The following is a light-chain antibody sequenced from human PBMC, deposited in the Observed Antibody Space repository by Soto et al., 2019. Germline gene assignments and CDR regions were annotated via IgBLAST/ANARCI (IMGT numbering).Light chain of an antibody. J-gene: IGLJ2*01. V-gene: IGLV2-8*01. CDR2: EVS. CDR1: SSDVGGYNF. Sequence: QSVLTQPPSASGSPGQSVSMSCTGTSSDVGGYNFVSWYQQHPGKAPKVLIYEVSQRPSGVPDRFSGSKSGNTASLTVSGLQAEDEADYYCSSYTSSSTLVFGGGTKLTVL. CDR3: SSYTSSSTLV.